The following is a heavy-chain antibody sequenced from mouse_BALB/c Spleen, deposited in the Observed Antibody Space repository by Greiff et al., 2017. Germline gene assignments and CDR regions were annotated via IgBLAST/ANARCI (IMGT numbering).Heavy chain of an antibody. CDR1: GFTFSSFG. CDR2: ISSGSSTI. J-gene: IGHJ4*01. CDR3: ARAPTTVVAVDYAMDY. V-gene: IGHV5-17*02. Sequence: EVKLVESGGGLVQPGGSRKLSCAASGFTFSSFGMHWVRQAPEKGLEWVAYISSGSSTIYYADTVKGRFTISRDNPKNTLFLQMTSLRSEDTAMYYCARAPTTVVAVDYAMDYWGQGTSVTVSS. D-gene: IGHD1-1*01.